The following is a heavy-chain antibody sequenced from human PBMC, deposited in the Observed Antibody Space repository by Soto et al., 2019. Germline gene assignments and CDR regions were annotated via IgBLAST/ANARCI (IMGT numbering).Heavy chain of an antibody. D-gene: IGHD3-16*01. CDR1: GFTFSSYA. CDR2: FSAAGGTT. Sequence: GSLRLSCAASGFTFSSYAMSWVRQAPGEGLEWVSTFSAAGGTTYHADFVKGRFTISRDTSKNTLYLQMNSLRVEDTAVYYCAKGDYDHLWGTTAPPYWRPGPLVTVS. J-gene: IGHJ4*02. V-gene: IGHV3-23*01. CDR3: AKGDYDHLWGTTAPPY.